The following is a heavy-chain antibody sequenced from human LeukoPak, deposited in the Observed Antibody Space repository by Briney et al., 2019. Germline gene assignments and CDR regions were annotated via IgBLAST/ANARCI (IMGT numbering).Heavy chain of an antibody. CDR3: AREMYSGSYYFDY. CDR2: INSDGSST. Sequence: GGSLRLSCAASGFTFSSYWMHWVRQAPGKGLVWVSRINSDGSSTSYADSVKGRFTISRDNAKNTLYLQMNSLRAEDTAVYYCAREMYSGSYYFDYWGQGTRVTVSS. D-gene: IGHD1-26*01. V-gene: IGHV3-74*01. J-gene: IGHJ4*02. CDR1: GFTFSSYW.